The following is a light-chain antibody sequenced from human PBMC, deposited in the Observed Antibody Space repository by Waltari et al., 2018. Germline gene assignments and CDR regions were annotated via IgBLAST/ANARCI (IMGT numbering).Light chain of an antibody. CDR3: QEANSFPLT. CDR1: QGIRSW. J-gene: IGKJ4*01. V-gene: IGKV1-12*01. CDR2: AAS. Sequence: DIQMTQSPPSVSASEGDRVPIPCRASQGIRSWLSWYQQKPGKAPKLLIYAASNLQSGVPSRFSGSDSGTEFTLTISSLQPEDVATYYCQEANSFPLTFGGGTKVEI.